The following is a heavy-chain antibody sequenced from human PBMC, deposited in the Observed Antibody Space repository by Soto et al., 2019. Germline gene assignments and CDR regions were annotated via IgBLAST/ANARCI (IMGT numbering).Heavy chain of an antibody. CDR3: ASGARTSYYDFWSGYYELDVTGWIMDV. CDR2: IYYSGST. J-gene: IGHJ6*03. V-gene: IGHV4-39*01. Sequence: SETLSLTCTVSGGSISSSSYYWGWTRQPPGKGLEWIGSIYYSGSTYYNPSLKSRVTISVDTSKNQFSLKLSSVTAADTAVYYCASGARTSYYDFWSGYYELDVTGWIMDVWGKGTTVTVSS. D-gene: IGHD3-3*01. CDR1: GGSISSSSYY.